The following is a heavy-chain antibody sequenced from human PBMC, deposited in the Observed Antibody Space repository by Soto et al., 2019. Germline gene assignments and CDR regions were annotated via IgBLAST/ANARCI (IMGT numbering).Heavy chain of an antibody. V-gene: IGHV1-18*04. CDR1: GDIFNHYG. J-gene: IGHJ4*02. D-gene: IGHD2-2*01. CDR3: AREGGSSTYYPLELDY. CDR2: IAPFNGTT. Sequence: QVQLVQSGAEVKRPGSSVKVSCRASGDIFNHYGINWVRQAPGQGLEWVGWIAPFNGTTNSLQTLQDRISMTIDTSARTAYLEVRSLTSADTGVYFCAREGGSSTYYPLELDYWGQGTLVTVSS.